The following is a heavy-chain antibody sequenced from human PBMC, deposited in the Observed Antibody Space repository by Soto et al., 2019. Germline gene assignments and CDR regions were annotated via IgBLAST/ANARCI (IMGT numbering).Heavy chain of an antibody. D-gene: IGHD3-22*01. Sequence: PSETLSLTCAVSGGSISSSNWWSWFLQPPGKGLEWIGEIYHSGSTNYNPSLKSRVTISVDKSKNQFSLKLSSVTAADTAVYYCARDRPPWYDRDIWGQGTMVTVSS. CDR2: IYHSGST. CDR1: GGSISSSNW. CDR3: ARDRPPWYDRDI. J-gene: IGHJ3*02. V-gene: IGHV4-4*02.